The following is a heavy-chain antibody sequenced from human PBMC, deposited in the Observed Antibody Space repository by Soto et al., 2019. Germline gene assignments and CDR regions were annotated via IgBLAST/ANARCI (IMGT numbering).Heavy chain of an antibody. CDR2: INTNGVNR. V-gene: IGHV3-23*01. D-gene: IGHD6-13*01. CDR1: GFTFSNYA. J-gene: IGHJ5*01. Sequence: EVQLLQSGGGLVQPGGSLRLSCAPSGFTFSNYAMSWVRQAPGKGLECVSTINTNGVNRHYADSVKGRFSVSRDNSKNTLSLQMNSLRAEDTAVYYCTKDWQHDSWGQGTLVTVSS. CDR3: TKDWQHDS.